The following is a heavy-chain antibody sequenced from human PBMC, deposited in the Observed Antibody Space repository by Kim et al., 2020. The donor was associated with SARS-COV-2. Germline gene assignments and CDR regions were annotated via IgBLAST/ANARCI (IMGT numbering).Heavy chain of an antibody. CDR2: I. D-gene: IGHD5-12*01. Sequence: IYDADSVKGRFTISRDNAKNSLYLQMNSLRAEDTAVYYCARDDMATPSGYWGQGTLVTVSS. V-gene: IGHV3-21*01. J-gene: IGHJ4*02. CDR3: ARDDMATPSGY.